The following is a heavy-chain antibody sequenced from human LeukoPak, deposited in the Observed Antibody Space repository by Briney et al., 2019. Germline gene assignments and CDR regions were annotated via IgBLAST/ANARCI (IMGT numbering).Heavy chain of an antibody. J-gene: IGHJ5*02. CDR3: AKGPTNIAPLEFDP. CDR2: IRNKANSNAT. V-gene: IGHV3-73*01. CDR1: GFTFSDSP. Sequence: GGSLRLSCAASGFTFSDSPIHWVRQASGKGLEWVGRIRNKANSNATAYAVSVKGRFTISRDDSKNTAYLQMNSLKTEDTAVYYCAKGPTNIAPLEFDPWGQGTLVTVSS. D-gene: IGHD6-13*01.